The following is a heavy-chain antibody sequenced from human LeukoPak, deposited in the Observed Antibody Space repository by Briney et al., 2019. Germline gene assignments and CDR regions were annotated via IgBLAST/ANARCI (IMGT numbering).Heavy chain of an antibody. CDR3: ARDGGDYDYVWGSYRFDAFDI. Sequence: GSVRVSCMASGYTFTGYYMHWVRQAPGQGLEWMGWINPNRGGTNYAQKFQGMVTMTRNTSISTAYKELSRLRSDDTAVYYCARDGGDYDYVWGSYRFDAFDIWGQGTMVTVSS. J-gene: IGHJ3*02. V-gene: IGHV1-2*02. CDR1: GYTFTGYY. CDR2: INPNRGGT. D-gene: IGHD3-16*02.